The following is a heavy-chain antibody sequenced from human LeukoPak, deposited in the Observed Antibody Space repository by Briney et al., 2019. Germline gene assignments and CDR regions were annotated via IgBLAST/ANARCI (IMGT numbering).Heavy chain of an antibody. CDR2: IKQDGSKK. CDR3: AGRSGSFDC. D-gene: IGHD3-10*01. Sequence: GGSLRLSCAASGFTFSSYWLSWVRQAPGKGLEWVANIKQDGSKKNYVDAVKGRFTISRDNAKNSLYLQMNSLRVEDTAVYYCAGRSGSFDCWGQGTLVTVSS. V-gene: IGHV3-7*01. J-gene: IGHJ4*02. CDR1: GFTFSSYW.